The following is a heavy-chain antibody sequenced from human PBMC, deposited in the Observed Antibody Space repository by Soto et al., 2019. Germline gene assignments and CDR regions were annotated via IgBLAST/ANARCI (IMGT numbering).Heavy chain of an antibody. D-gene: IGHD2-2*01. CDR3: ERGVRKGFYGMDV. CDR1: GGTLSNYA. CDR2: IIPIFGTS. Sequence: SVKVSCKASGGTLSNYALSWVRQAPGQGLEWVGGIIPIFGTSNYAQNSQGRVTITADESTSTAYMELSSLRSEDKAVYYCERGVRKGFYGMDVWGQGTTVTVSS. J-gene: IGHJ6*02. V-gene: IGHV1-69*13.